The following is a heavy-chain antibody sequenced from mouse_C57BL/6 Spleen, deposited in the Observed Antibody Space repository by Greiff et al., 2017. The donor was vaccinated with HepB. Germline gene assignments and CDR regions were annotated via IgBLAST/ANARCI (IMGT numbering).Heavy chain of an antibody. Sequence: VQLQQSGPELVKPGASVKISCKASGYSFTGYYMNWVKQSPEKSLEWIGEINPSTGGTTSNQKFKAKATLTVDKSSSTAYMQRKSLTSEDSAVYYCARDYCSSPFAYWGQGTLFTVSA. CDR3: ARDYCSSPFAY. CDR2: INPSTGGT. V-gene: IGHV1-42*01. J-gene: IGHJ3*01. CDR1: GYSFTGYY. D-gene: IGHD1-1*01.